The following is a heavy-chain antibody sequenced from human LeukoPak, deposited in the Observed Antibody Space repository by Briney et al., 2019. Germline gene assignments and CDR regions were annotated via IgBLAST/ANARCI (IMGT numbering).Heavy chain of an antibody. CDR2: INHSGST. CDR3: ARQTTSGYLDY. J-gene: IGHJ4*02. Sequence: SETLFLTCSVYGGSLSGYYWSWIRQTPGQGLELIGEINHSGSTTYYPSFKSRVTISVDTSKNQFSLKLNSVTAADRALYYCARQTTSGYLDYWGQGTPVTVS. CDR1: GGSLSGYY. D-gene: IGHD3-22*01. V-gene: IGHV4-34*01.